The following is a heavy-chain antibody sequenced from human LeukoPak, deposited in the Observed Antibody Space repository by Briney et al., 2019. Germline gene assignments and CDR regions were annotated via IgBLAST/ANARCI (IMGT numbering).Heavy chain of an antibody. J-gene: IGHJ4*02. CDR3: ARDLDWAFDH. V-gene: IGHV3-48*01. D-gene: IGHD3-9*01. CDR2: ISTGSTNI. Sequence: QPGGSLRLSCATSGFTFSSYSMNWVRQAPGKGLEWVSYISTGSTNIKQADSVKGRFTISRDNAKNSLYLQMNSLRAEDTAVYYCARDLDWAFDHWGQGILVTVSS. CDR1: GFTFSSYS.